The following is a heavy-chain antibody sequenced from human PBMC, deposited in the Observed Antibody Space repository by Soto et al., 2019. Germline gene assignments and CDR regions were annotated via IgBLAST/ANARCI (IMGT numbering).Heavy chain of an antibody. CDR2: INSDGSST. V-gene: IGHV3-74*01. D-gene: IGHD2-8*01. CDR1: GFTFSSYW. Sequence: GSLRLSCAASGFTFSSYWMHWVRQAPGKGLVWVSRINSDGSSTSYADSVKGRFTISRDNAKNTLYLQMNSLRAEDTAVYYCARATQNGWFDPWGQGTLVTVSS. CDR3: ARATQNGWFDP. J-gene: IGHJ5*02.